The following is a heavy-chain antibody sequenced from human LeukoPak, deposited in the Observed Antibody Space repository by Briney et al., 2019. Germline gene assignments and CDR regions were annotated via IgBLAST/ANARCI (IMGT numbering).Heavy chain of an antibody. V-gene: IGHV3-30*18. Sequence: GGSLRLSCAASGFTFSSYGMHWVRQAPGKGLEWVAVISYDGSNKYYADSVKGRFTISRGNSKNTLYLQMNSLRAEDTAVYYCAKDTAAAGTGSGYWGQGTLVTVSS. J-gene: IGHJ4*02. D-gene: IGHD6-13*01. CDR3: AKDTAAAGTGSGY. CDR1: GFTFSSYG. CDR2: ISYDGSNK.